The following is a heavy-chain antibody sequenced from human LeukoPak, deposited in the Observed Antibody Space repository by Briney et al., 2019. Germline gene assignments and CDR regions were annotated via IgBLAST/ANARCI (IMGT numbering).Heavy chain of an antibody. CDR1: GFTVSSNY. V-gene: IGHV3-66*01. CDR3: ARSPSLADAFDI. CDR2: IYSGGST. J-gene: IGHJ3*02. Sequence: GGSLRLSCAASGFTVSSNYMSWVRQAPGKGLEWVSVIYSGGSTYYADSVKGRFTISRDNSKNTLYLQMNSLRAEDTAVYYCARSPSLADAFDIWGQGTMVTVSS.